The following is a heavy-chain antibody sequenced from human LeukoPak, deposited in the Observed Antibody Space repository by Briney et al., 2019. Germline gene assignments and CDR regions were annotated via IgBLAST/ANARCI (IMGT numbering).Heavy chain of an antibody. CDR3: ARHRGTRLGAFDI. CDR2: IYHSGST. J-gene: IGHJ3*02. D-gene: IGHD1-7*01. V-gene: IGHV4-38-2*01. CDR1: GYSISSGYY. Sequence: SETLSLTXAASGYSISSGYYWGWIRQPPGKGLEWTGSIYHSGSTYYNPSLKSRVTISVDTSKNQFSLKLSSVTAADTAVYYCARHRGTRLGAFDIWGQGTMVTVSS.